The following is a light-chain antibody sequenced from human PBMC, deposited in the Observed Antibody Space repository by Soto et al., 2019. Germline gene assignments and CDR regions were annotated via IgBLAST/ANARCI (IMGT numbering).Light chain of an antibody. V-gene: IGKV3-20*01. CDR3: QQYGEPPIT. CDR1: QTVAYNH. CDR2: GAS. Sequence: EIVLTQSPGTLSLSPGERATLFCRASQTVAYNHLARYQQKPGQAPRPLLFGASIRSTGIPDRFSGSGSGTDFTLTINRLEPEDFAVYYCQQYGEPPITFGQGTRLDIK. J-gene: IGKJ5*01.